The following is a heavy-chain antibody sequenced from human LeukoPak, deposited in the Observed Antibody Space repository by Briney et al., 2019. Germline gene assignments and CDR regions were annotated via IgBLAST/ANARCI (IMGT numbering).Heavy chain of an antibody. J-gene: IGHJ4*02. V-gene: IGHV3-53*05. D-gene: IGHD2-15*01. CDR3: AKGGPRFDY. CDR2: SASGGYT. Sequence: GGSLRLSCAASGFTVSSNYMSWVRQAPGEGLEWVSALSASGGYTYYADSVKGRFTISRDNSKNTLYLQMNSLRAEDTAVYYCAKGGPRFDYWGQGTLVTVSS. CDR1: GFTVSSNY.